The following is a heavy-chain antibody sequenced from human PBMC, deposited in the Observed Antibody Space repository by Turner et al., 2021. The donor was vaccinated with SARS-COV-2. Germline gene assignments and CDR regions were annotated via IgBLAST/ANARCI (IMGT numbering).Heavy chain of an antibody. Sequence: QLQLQESVPGLVKPSETLSLTCTVSGCSISSSSYYWGWIRQPPGKGLEWIGNIYYSGSTYYNPSLKSRVTISVDTSKNQFSLKLSSVTATDTAVYYCARRLVVQGTDDYSYYYGMDVWGQGTTVTVSS. CDR3: ARRLVVQGTDDYSYYYGMDV. J-gene: IGHJ6*02. CDR2: IYYSGST. CDR1: GCSISSSSYY. D-gene: IGHD3-22*01. V-gene: IGHV4-39*01.